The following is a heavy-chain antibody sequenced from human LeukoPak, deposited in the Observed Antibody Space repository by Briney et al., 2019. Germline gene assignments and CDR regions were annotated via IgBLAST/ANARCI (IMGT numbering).Heavy chain of an antibody. J-gene: IGHJ3*02. V-gene: IGHV3-7*01. CDR2: IKQDGREK. D-gene: IGHD3-9*01. CDR1: GFTFSSYW. CDR3: ARDRLGGLGAFDI. Sequence: GGSLRLSCAASGFTFSSYWMSWVRQGPGKGREWVANIKQDGREKYHVHSVKGRFTISRDNAKNSLYLQMNSLRAEDTAVYYCARDRLGGLGAFDIWGQGTMVTVSS.